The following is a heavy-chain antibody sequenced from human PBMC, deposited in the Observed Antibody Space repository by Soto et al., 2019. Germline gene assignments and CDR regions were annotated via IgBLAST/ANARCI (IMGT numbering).Heavy chain of an antibody. CDR1: GGSISSYY. CDR3: ASGDCSSTSCYAFDI. J-gene: IGHJ3*02. Sequence: SETLSLTCTVSGGSISSYYWSWIRQPAGKGLEWIGRIYTSGSTNYNPSLKSRVTMSVDTSKNQFSLKLSSVTAADTAVYYCASGDCSSTSCYAFDIWGQGTMVTVSS. D-gene: IGHD2-2*01. CDR2: IYTSGST. V-gene: IGHV4-4*07.